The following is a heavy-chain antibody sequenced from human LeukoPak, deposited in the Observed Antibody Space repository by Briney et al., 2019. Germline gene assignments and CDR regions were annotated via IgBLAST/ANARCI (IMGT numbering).Heavy chain of an antibody. J-gene: IGHJ4*02. CDR1: GGSISNSSYY. Sequence: SETLSLTCTVSGGSISNSSYYWGWIRQPPGKGLEWIGSIFYSGSTYYNPSLNSRATISVNRSTSKCSLKLRSVTAADTAVYFCPRHSSYVRPVRYWGQGTLVTVSP. D-gene: IGHD3-10*01. CDR3: PRHSSYVRPVRY. CDR2: IFYSGST. V-gene: IGHV4-39*01.